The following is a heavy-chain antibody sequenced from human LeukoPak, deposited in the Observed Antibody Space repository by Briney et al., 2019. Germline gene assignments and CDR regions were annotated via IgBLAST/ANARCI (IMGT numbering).Heavy chain of an antibody. V-gene: IGHV4-4*02. CDR1: GGSISSTNW. CDR2: VSLTGET. Sequence: PSETLSLTCGVSGGSISSTNWWSWVRQPPGQGLEWIGEVSLTGETNYNPSLNGRVTMSLDGSRNQLSLRLGSVTAADTAVYYCARVFWFTYGHGGYYYGMDVWGQGTTVTVSS. D-gene: IGHD3-10*01. CDR3: ARVFWFTYGHGGYYYGMDV. J-gene: IGHJ6*02.